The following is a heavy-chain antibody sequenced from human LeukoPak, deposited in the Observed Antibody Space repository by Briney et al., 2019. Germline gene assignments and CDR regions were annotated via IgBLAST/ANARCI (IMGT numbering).Heavy chain of an antibody. Sequence: SETLSLTCAVYGGSFSGYYWSWIRQPPGKGLEWIGEINHSGSTNYNPSLKSRVTISVDTSKNQFSLKLGSVTAADTAVYYCASVPATEQPHLNWFDPWGQGTLVTVSS. V-gene: IGHV4-34*01. CDR3: ASVPATEQPHLNWFDP. CDR2: INHSGST. J-gene: IGHJ5*02. CDR1: GGSFSGYY. D-gene: IGHD6-13*01.